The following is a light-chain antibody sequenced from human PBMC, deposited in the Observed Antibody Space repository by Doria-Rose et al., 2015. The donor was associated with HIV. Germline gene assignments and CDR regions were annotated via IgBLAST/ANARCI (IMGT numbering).Light chain of an antibody. Sequence: DIQMTQSPSPLSASVGDRVTITCRASQSISSYLNWYQQKPGKAPKLPIYAASSLQSGVPSRFSGSGSGTDFTLTISSLQPEDFAAYYCQQSCCTPSTFGQGTKLEIK. V-gene: IGKV1-39*01. CDR3: QQSCCTPST. CDR1: QSISSY. CDR2: AAS. J-gene: IGKJ2*02.